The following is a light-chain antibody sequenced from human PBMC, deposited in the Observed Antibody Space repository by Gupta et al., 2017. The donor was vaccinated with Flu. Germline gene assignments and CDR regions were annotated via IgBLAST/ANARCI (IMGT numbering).Light chain of an antibody. CDR1: QGITNS. CDR3: QQYNDNPPT. CDR2: AAS. Sequence: SSLSAFVGDRVTITCRASQGITNSLVWFQQKPGKAPKSLIFAASSLQSGVPSRFSGGGSGKVFTLTISSLQPEDFATYYCQQYNDNPPTFGQGTKLEIK. V-gene: IGKV1-16*01. J-gene: IGKJ2*01.